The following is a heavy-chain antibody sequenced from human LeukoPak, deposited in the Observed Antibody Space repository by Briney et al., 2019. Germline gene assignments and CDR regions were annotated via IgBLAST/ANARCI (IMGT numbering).Heavy chain of an antibody. J-gene: IGHJ4*02. CDR1: GGSFSGYY. CDR2: INRSGST. D-gene: IGHD6-19*01. Sequence: NASETLSLTCAVYGGSFSGYYWSWIRQPPGGGLEWIGEINRSGSTNYNPSLKSRVTISVDTSKNQFSLKLSSVTAADTAVYYCCAVAGTYWGQGTLVTVSS. CDR3: CAVAGTY. V-gene: IGHV4-34*01.